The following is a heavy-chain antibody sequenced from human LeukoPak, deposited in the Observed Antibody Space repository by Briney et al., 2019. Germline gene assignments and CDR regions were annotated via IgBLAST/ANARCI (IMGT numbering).Heavy chain of an antibody. CDR1: GGTFSSYA. CDR2: IIPIFGTA. V-gene: IGHV1-69*13. CDR3: ARELNDAFDI. Sequence: EASVKVSCKASGGTFSSYAISWVRQAPGQGLEWMGGIIPIFGTANYAQKFQGRVTITADESTSTAYMELSSLRSEDTAVYYCARELNDAFDIWGQGTMVTVSS. J-gene: IGHJ3*02.